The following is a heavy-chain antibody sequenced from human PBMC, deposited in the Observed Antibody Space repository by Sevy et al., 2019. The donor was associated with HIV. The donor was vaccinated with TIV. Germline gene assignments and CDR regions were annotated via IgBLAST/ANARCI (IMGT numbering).Heavy chain of an antibody. CDR2: ISGSGVST. J-gene: IGHJ4*01. CDR1: GFTLNNYA. Sequence: GGSLRLSCAASGFTLNNYAMNWVRQAPGTGLEWVSGISGSGVSTYYADSVKGRFTISRDNSKNTLYLQMNSLRAEDTAVYYCAKDSYFDNTLFDYWGHGTLVTVSS. V-gene: IGHV3-23*01. CDR3: AKDSYFDNTLFDY. D-gene: IGHD3-22*01.